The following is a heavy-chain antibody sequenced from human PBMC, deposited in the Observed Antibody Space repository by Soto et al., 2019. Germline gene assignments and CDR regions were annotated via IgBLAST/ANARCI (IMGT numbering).Heavy chain of an antibody. V-gene: IGHV3-33*01. J-gene: IGHJ6*02. D-gene: IGHD3-10*01. Sequence: QVQLVESGGGVVQPGRSLRLSCAASGFTFSSYGMHWVRQAPGKGLEWVAVIWYDGSNKYYAYSVKGRFTISRDNSKNTLYLQMNSLRAEDTAVYYCARERASFGGYGMDVWGQGTTVTVSS. CDR2: IWYDGSNK. CDR1: GFTFSSYG. CDR3: ARERASFGGYGMDV.